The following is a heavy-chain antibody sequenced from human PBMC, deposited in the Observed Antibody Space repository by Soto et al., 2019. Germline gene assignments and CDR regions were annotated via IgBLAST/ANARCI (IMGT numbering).Heavy chain of an antibody. J-gene: IGHJ6*02. V-gene: IGHV1-18*01. CDR2: ISAYNGNT. CDR1: GYTFTSYG. D-gene: IGHD6-19*01. CDR3: ARKLAIVVAGHPTLGYYCGMDV. Sequence: ASVKVSCKASGYTFTSYGISWVRQAPGQGLEWMGWISAYNGNTNYAQKLQGRVTMTTDTSTSTAYMDLRSLRSDDTAVYYCARKLAIVVAGHPTLGYYCGMDVWGQGSTVTVSS.